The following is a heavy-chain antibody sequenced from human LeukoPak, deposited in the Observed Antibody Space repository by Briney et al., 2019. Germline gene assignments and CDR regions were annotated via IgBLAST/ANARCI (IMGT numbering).Heavy chain of an antibody. CDR3: ARDHYYDYVWGSYRSAVYGMDV. CDR1: GFTFDDYV. V-gene: IGHV3-9*01. D-gene: IGHD3-16*02. J-gene: IGHJ6*02. CDR2: ISWNTFTV. Sequence: GGSLRLSCAASGFTFDDYVMHWVRQAPGKGLEWVSTISWNTFTVRYADSVKGRFTISRDNAKNSLYLQMNSLRAEDTAVYYCARDHYYDYVWGSYRSAVYGMDVWGQGTTVTVSS.